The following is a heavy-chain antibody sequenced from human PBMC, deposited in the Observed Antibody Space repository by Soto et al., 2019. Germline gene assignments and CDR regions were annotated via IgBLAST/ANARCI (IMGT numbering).Heavy chain of an antibody. Sequence: PAGTLRLSCSAPRFPFRSYAMHSARSAPGEGLEYVSAISINGVSTYYADSVKGRFTISRDNSKNTLYLQMSSLRAEDTAVYYCEWFGETWGQGP. D-gene: IGHD3-10*01. CDR1: RFPFRSYA. J-gene: IGHJ4*02. V-gene: IGHV3-64D*06. CDR2: ISINGVST. CDR3: EWFGET.